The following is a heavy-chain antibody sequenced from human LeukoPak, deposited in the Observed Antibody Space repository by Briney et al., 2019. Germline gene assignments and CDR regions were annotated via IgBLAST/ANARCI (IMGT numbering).Heavy chain of an antibody. V-gene: IGHV1-69*13. J-gene: IGHJ6*02. CDR3: ARSLGPVYYYGMDV. CDR2: IIPIFGTA. Sequence: PVKVSCKASGGTFSSYAISWVRQAPGQGLEWMGGIIPIFGTANYAQKFQGRVTITADESTSTAYMELSSLRSEDTAVYYCARSLGPVYYYGMDVWGQGTTVTVSS. CDR1: GGTFSSYA.